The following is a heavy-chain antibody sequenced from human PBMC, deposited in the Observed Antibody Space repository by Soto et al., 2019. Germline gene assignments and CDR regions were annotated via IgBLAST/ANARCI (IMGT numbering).Heavy chain of an antibody. Sequence: EVQLVESGGGSVQPGGSLKLSCAASGFTFSGSAMHWVRQASGKGLEWVGRIRSKANSYATAYAASVKGRFTISRDNSKNTAYRQRKSLKPEDTAVYYCTSPLTIFGVFAWSAPGGQETLVSVS. D-gene: IGHD3-3*01. CDR2: IRSKANSYAT. CDR1: GFTFSGSA. CDR3: TSPLTIFGVFAWSAP. V-gene: IGHV3-73*01. J-gene: IGHJ5*02.